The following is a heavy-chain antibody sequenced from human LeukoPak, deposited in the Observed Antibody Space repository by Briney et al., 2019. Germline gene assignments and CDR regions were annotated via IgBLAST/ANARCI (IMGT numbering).Heavy chain of an antibody. D-gene: IGHD6-13*01. CDR2: INPNSGGT. CDR1: GYTFTSYD. V-gene: IGHV1-2*02. Sequence: ASVKVSCKASGYTFTSYDINWVRQAPGQGLEWMGWINPNSGGTNYAQKFQGRVTMTRDTSISTAYMELSRLRSDDTAVYYCARDWSSSWYNWFDPWGQGTLVTVSS. CDR3: ARDWSSSWYNWFDP. J-gene: IGHJ5*02.